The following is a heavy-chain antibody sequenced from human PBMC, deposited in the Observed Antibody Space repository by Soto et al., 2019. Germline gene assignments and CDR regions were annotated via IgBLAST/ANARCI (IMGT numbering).Heavy chain of an antibody. CDR2: ISAFNGNT. CDR3: ARDRGVAPPVAGNTHYYYYMDV. J-gene: IGHJ6*03. CDR1: GYSFTNYG. Sequence: QDPLVQSGAEVKKPGASVTVSCKASGYSFTNYGITWVRQAPGQGLERLGWISAFNGNTHYAQKVQGRVTMTTDASTSTAYMELRSLRSDDTAVYYCARDRGVAPPVAGNTHYYYYMDVWGKGTTVTVSS. V-gene: IGHV1-18*01. D-gene: IGHD6-19*01.